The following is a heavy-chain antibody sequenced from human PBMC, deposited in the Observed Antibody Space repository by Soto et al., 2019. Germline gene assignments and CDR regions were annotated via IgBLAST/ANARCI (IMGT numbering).Heavy chain of an antibody. J-gene: IGHJ4*02. V-gene: IGHV3-33*01. D-gene: IGHD3-22*01. Sequence: QVQLVESGGGVVQPGRSLRLSCAASGFTFSSYGMHWVRQAPGKGLEWVAVIWYDGSNKYYADSVKGRFTISRDNSKNTLYLQMNSLRAEDTAVYYCAREAVYDSSGYYLYYFDYWGQGTLDTVSS. CDR3: AREAVYDSSGYYLYYFDY. CDR2: IWYDGSNK. CDR1: GFTFSSYG.